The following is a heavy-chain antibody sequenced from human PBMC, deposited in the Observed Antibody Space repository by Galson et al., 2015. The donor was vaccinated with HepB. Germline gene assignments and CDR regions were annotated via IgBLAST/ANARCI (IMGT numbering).Heavy chain of an antibody. J-gene: IGHJ4*02. V-gene: IGHV3-33*01. CDR2: LWYDGDTK. CDR3: VRGTSSLTDIWSLYYLFNDY. Sequence: SLRLSCAASGFTLSSYAMHWVRQAPGKGPEWVAVLWYDGDTKYHADSVKGRFTISRDNSKNTLYLQMNSLRAEDTAVYYCVRGTSSLTDIWSLYYLFNDYWGQGTLVTVSS. D-gene: IGHD3-3*01. CDR1: GFTLSSYA.